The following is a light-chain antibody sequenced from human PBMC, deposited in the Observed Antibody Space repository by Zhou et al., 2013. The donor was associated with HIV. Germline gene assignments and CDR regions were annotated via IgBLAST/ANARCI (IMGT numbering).Light chain of an antibody. J-gene: IGKJ4*01. Sequence: EIVLTQSPGTLSLSPGERATLSCRASQSVSSAYLAWHQQKPGQAPSLLIYGSTTRATGIPDRFSGSWSGSDFTLTISRLEPEDFAVYYCQQRSNWPPLTFGGGTKVEIK. CDR3: QQRSNWPPLT. CDR1: QSVSSAY. CDR2: GST. V-gene: IGKV3D-20*02.